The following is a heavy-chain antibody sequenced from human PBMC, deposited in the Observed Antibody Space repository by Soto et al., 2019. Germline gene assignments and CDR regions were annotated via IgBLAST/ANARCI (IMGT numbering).Heavy chain of an antibody. V-gene: IGHV1-18*01. CDR3: ARGYYDFSTDYDH. CDR1: GYSFTTYG. Sequence: QVQLVQSGAEVKKPGASVKVSCKASGYSFTTYGLNWARQAPGEGLEWMGWISAYNGNTKYAQKFQDRVTVTADTSTSTAYMELRSLTSDDTAVYYCARGYYDFSTDYDHWGQGTLVTVSS. D-gene: IGHD3-3*01. J-gene: IGHJ4*02. CDR2: ISAYNGNT.